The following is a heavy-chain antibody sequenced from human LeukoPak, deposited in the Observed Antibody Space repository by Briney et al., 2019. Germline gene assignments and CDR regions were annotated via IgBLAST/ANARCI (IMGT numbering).Heavy chain of an antibody. CDR1: GFTFSSYE. CDR2: ISSSGSTI. V-gene: IGHV3-48*03. Sequence: GGSLRLSCAASGFTFSSYEMNWVRQAPGKGLEWVSYISSSGSTIYYADSVKGRFTISRDNAKNSLYLQMNSLRAEDTAVHYCAREGSSWSEGRLWYFDYWGQGTLVTVSS. D-gene: IGHD6-13*01. CDR3: AREGSSWSEGRLWYFDY. J-gene: IGHJ4*02.